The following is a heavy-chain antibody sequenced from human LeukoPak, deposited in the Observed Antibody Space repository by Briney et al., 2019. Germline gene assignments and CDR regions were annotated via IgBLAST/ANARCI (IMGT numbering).Heavy chain of an antibody. CDR3: AAGLRFLEWSPYDY. J-gene: IGHJ4*02. V-gene: IGHV1-69*05. D-gene: IGHD3-3*01. CDR2: IIPIFGTA. CDR1: GGTFSSYA. Sequence: SVKVSCKASGGTFSSYAISWVRQAPGQGLEWMGGIIPIFGTANYAQKFQGRVTITTDESTSAAYMELSSLRSEDTAVYYCAAGLRFLEWSPYDYWGQGTLVTVSS.